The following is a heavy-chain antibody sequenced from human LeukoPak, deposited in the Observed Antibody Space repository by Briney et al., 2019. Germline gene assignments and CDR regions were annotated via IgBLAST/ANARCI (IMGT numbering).Heavy chain of an antibody. CDR2: ISGSGGST. J-gene: IGHJ4*02. Sequence: GGSLRLSCAASGFTFSSYAISWVRQAPGKGLEWVSAISGSGGSTYYADSVKGRFTVSRDNSKNTLYLQMNSLRAEDTAVYYCAKDVSGYVNSGVDYWGQGTLVTVSS. CDR3: AKDVSGYVNSGVDY. V-gene: IGHV3-23*01. CDR1: GFTFSSYA. D-gene: IGHD3-22*01.